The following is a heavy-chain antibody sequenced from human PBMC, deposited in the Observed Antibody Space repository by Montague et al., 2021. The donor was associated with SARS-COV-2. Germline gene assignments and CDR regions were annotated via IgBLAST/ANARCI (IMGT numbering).Heavy chain of an antibody. CDR2: IYYTGNT. J-gene: IGHJ3*01. D-gene: IGHD3-22*01. Sequence: SETLSLTCTVSGGSITNNIDDWAWIRQPPGKGLEWIGSIYYTGNTXYNPSLKSRVTISVVTSKNHFTLKLSSVTAAETAVYYCARLKRYFDSSGSPSAFDFWGQGTKVTVSS. CDR1: GGSITNNIDD. CDR3: ARLKRYFDSSGSPSAFDF. V-gene: IGHV4-39*02.